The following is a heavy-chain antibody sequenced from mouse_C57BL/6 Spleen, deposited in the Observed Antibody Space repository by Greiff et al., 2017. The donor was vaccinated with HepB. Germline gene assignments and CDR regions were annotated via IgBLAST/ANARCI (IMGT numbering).Heavy chain of an antibody. D-gene: IGHD1-1*01. CDR1: GYTFTDYN. V-gene: IGHV1-18*01. J-gene: IGHJ2*01. Sequence: VQLQQSGPELVKPGASVKIPCKASGYTFTDYNMDWVKQSHGKSLEWIGDINPNNGGTIYNQKFKGKATLTVDKSSSTAYMELRSLTSEDTAVYYCARGYYYGSSSVFDYWGQGTTLTVSS. CDR2: INPNNGGT. CDR3: ARGYYYGSSSVFDY.